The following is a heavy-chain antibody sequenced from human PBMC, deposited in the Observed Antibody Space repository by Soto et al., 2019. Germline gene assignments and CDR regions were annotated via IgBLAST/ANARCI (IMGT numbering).Heavy chain of an antibody. CDR2: INPSGGST. CDR3: ARGQLLRGWFDP. Sequence: ASVKVSCKASGYTFTSYAMHWVRQAPGQRLEWMGIINPSGGSTSYAQKFQGRVTMTRDTSTSTVYMELSSLRSEDTAVYYCARGQLLRGWFDPWGQGTLVTVSS. V-gene: IGHV1-46*01. D-gene: IGHD2-15*01. J-gene: IGHJ5*02. CDR1: GYTFTSYA.